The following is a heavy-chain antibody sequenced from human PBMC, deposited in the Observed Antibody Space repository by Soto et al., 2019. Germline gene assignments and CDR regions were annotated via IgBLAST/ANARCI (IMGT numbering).Heavy chain of an antibody. CDR3: ARGGYYTNAFDI. CDR2: IYSSGST. D-gene: IGHD3-3*01. Sequence: TSETLSLTCTVSGGATSSYYWSWIRQSPGKGLASIGYIYSSGSTNYNPSLKSRVTISLDTSKNQFSLKLSSVTAADTAVYYCARGGYYTNAFDIWGQGTMVTVSS. V-gene: IGHV4-59*01. CDR1: GGATSSYY. J-gene: IGHJ3*02.